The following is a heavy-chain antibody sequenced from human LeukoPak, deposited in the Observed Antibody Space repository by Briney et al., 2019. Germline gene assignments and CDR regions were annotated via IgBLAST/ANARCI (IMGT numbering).Heavy chain of an antibody. CDR1: GYSFTSYW. J-gene: IGHJ4*02. Sequence: GESLKISCKGSGYSFTSYWIGWVRQMPGKGLEWMGIIYPGDSDTRYSPSFQGQVTISADKSINTAYLQWSSLRASDTAMYYCARQPGSSSAGIDYWGQGTLVTVSS. CDR3: ARQPGSSSAGIDY. CDR2: IYPGDSDT. D-gene: IGHD6-6*01. V-gene: IGHV5-51*01.